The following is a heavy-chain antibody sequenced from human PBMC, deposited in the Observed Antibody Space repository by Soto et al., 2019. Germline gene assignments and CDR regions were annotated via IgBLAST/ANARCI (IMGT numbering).Heavy chain of an antibody. CDR2: IWYDGNNK. CDR3: AREYALAVVLPGY. CDR1: GFTFSSYA. Sequence: QVQLVESGGGVVQPGRSLRLSCAASGFTFSSYAMYWVRQAPGKGLEWVAEIWYDGNNKYYADSVKGRFTISRDNSKTTVFLQMDSLRVEDTALYYCAREYALAVVLPGYWGQGTLVTVSS. J-gene: IGHJ4*02. D-gene: IGHD2-15*01. V-gene: IGHV3-33*01.